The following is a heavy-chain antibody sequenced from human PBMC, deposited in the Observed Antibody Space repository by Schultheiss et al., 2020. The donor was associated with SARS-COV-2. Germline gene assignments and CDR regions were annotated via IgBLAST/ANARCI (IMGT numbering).Heavy chain of an antibody. CDR1: GFMFSDHY. J-gene: IGHJ5*02. CDR3: AKVFPQGIVPFGTHSPFDP. V-gene: IGHV3-15*01. D-gene: IGHD6-13*01. CDR2: IKSKTDGGTT. Sequence: GGSLRLSCAASGFMFSDHYMDWVRQAPGKGLEWVGRIKSKTDGGTTDYAAPVKGRFTISRDDSKNTLYLQMNSLKTEDTAVYYCAKVFPQGIVPFGTHSPFDPWGQGSLVTVSS.